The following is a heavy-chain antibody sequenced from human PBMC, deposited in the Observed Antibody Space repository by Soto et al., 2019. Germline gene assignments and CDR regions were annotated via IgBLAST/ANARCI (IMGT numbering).Heavy chain of an antibody. J-gene: IGHJ4*02. Sequence: QVQLVQSGAEVTKPGSSVKVSCKASGGTYSSYAISWVRQAPGPGLEWMGGIIPIFGTANYAQKFQGRVTITADESTSTAHMELSSLTSEDTAVYYCAREGGGGTSFDYWGQGTLVTVSS. CDR3: AREGGGGTSFDY. V-gene: IGHV1-69*12. CDR1: GGTYSSYA. CDR2: IIPIFGTA. D-gene: IGHD2-15*01.